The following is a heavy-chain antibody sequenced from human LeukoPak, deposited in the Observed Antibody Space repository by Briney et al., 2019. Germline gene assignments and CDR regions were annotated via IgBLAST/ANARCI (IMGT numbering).Heavy chain of an antibody. J-gene: IGHJ4*02. Sequence: ASVKVSCKASGYTFTGFYMHWVRQAPGQGLEWMGWINPNSGGTNYAQKFQGRVTMTRDTSINTAYMELSSLRSDDTAVYYCAREEVSVISDTCCSGLGYWGQGALVTVSS. CDR2: INPNSGGT. V-gene: IGHV1-2*02. CDR3: AREEVSVISDTCCSGLGY. CDR1: GYTFTGFY. D-gene: IGHD3-10*01.